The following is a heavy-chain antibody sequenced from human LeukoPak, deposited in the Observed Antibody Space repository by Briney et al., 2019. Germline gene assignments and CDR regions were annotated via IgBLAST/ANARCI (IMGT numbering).Heavy chain of an antibody. Sequence: SQTLSLTCAISGDSVSSNSAGWNWIRQSPSRGLEWLGRTYYRSKWYNDYAASAKSRITINPDTSKNQFSLQLNSVTPEDTAVYYCARGGGSFDYWGQGTLVTVSS. CDR3: ARGGGSFDY. V-gene: IGHV6-1*01. J-gene: IGHJ4*02. CDR2: TYYRSKWYN. D-gene: IGHD1-26*01. CDR1: GDSVSSNSAG.